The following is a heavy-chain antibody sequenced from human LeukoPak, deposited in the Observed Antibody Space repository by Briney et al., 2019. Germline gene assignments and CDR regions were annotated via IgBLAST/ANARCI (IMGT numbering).Heavy chain of an antibody. CDR3: AKRRYDRSGYSDY. CDR1: GFTFSSYA. V-gene: IGHV3-23*01. D-gene: IGHD3-22*01. J-gene: IGHJ4*02. Sequence: GGSLRLSCAASGFTFSSYAMSWVRQAPGKGLEWVSAISASGGSTYYADSVKGRFTISRDNSKNTLYLQMNSLRAEDTAVYYCAKRRYDRSGYSDYWGQGTLVTVSS. CDR2: ISASGGST.